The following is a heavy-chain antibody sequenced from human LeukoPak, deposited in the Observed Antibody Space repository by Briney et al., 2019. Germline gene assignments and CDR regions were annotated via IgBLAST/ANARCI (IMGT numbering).Heavy chain of an antibody. J-gene: IGHJ4*02. CDR1: GGSIISGGYS. D-gene: IGHD6-6*01. V-gene: IGHV4-30-2*01. CDR3: ARGRIAGAVRPDFDY. Sequence: SQTLSLTRAVSGGSIISGGYSWSWIRQPPGRGLEWIGYIYHSGSTYYNPSLKSRVTISVDRSKNQFSLKMSSVTDADTAVYYCARGRIAGAVRPDFDYWGQGTLVTVSS. CDR2: IYHSGST.